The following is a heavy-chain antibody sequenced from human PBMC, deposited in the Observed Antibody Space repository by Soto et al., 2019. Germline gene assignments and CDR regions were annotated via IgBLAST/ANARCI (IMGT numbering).Heavy chain of an antibody. D-gene: IGHD2-2*01. CDR2: IIPIFGTA. J-gene: IGHJ6*02. CDR3: ARDRNVVVPAAMSDGFYYYYYYGMDV. Sequence: QVQLVQSGAEVKKPGSSVKVSCKASGGTFSSYAISWVRQAPGQGLEWMGGIIPIFGTANYAQKFQGRATITADESTSTAYRELSSLRSEDTAVYYCARDRNVVVPAAMSDGFYYYYYYGMDVWGQGTTVTVSS. V-gene: IGHV1-69*01. CDR1: GGTFSSYA.